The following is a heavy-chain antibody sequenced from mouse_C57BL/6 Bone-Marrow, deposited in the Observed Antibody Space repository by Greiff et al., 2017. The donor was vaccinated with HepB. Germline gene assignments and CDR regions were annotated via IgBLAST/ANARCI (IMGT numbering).Heavy chain of an antibody. Sequence: EVQLVESGGGLVKPGGSLKLSCAASGFTFSSYAMSWVRQTPEKRLEWVATISDGGSYTYYPDNVKGRFTISRDNAKNNLYLQMSHLKSEDTAMYYCARDIRYYGSSYWGQGTTLTVSS. CDR1: GFTFSSYA. J-gene: IGHJ2*01. D-gene: IGHD1-1*01. CDR3: ARDIRYYGSSY. V-gene: IGHV5-4*01. CDR2: ISDGGSYT.